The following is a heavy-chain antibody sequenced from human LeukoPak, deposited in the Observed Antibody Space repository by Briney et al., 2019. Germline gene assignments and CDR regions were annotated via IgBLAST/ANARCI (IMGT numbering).Heavy chain of an antibody. CDR2: ISSSSSYI. Sequence: GGSLRLSCAASGFTFSSYSMNWVRQAPGKGLEWVSSISSSSSYIYYADSVKGRFTISRDNAKNSLYLQMNSLRAEDTAVYYCARDGTLPHCSSTSCYPYYYMNVWGKGTTVTVSS. J-gene: IGHJ6*03. CDR3: ARDGTLPHCSSTSCYPYYYMNV. D-gene: IGHD2-2*01. CDR1: GFTFSSYS. V-gene: IGHV3-21*01.